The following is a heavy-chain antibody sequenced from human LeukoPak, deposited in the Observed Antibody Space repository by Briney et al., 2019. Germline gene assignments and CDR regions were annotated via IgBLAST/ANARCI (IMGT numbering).Heavy chain of an antibody. V-gene: IGHV3-7*01. CDR3: ARVKSRSSHFDY. CDR1: GFTFSSYW. CDR2: IKQDGSDQ. J-gene: IGHJ4*02. D-gene: IGHD6-6*01. Sequence: RGSLRPSCAASGFTFSSYWMSWVRQAPGKGMEWVANIKQDGSDQYYVDSVKGRFTVSRDNAKNSLYLQMDSLRAEDTAVYYCARVKSRSSHFDYWGQGTLVTVSS.